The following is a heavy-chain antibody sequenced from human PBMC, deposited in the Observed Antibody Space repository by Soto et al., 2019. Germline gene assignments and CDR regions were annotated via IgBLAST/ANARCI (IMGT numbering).Heavy chain of an antibody. CDR1: GYTLTELS. J-gene: IGHJ4*02. Sequence: ASVKISCKVSGYTLTELSIPWVRQAPGKGLEWMGGFDPEDGETIYAQKFQGRVTMTEDTSTDTAYMELSSLRSEDTAVYYCATGELSLQELDYWGQGTRVTVS. CDR3: ATGELSLQELDY. D-gene: IGHD4-4*01. V-gene: IGHV1-24*01. CDR2: FDPEDGET.